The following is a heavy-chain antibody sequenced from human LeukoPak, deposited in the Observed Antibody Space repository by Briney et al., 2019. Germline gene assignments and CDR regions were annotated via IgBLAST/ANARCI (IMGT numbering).Heavy chain of an antibody. CDR1: GYTLIDLS. D-gene: IGHD3-16*01. Sequence: ASVKVSCKVSGYTLIDLSIHWVRQAPVKGLECMGGFDPDRGETIYAQKFQGRLTLTQDTSTDTAYMELTSLRSEDTAVIFCATRLHYYDTDDSWGQGTLVTVSS. J-gene: IGHJ1*01. CDR3: ATRLHYYDTDDS. V-gene: IGHV1-24*01. CDR2: FDPDRGET.